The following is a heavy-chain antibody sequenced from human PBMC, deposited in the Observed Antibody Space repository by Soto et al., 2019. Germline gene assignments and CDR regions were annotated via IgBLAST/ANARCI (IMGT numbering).Heavy chain of an antibody. D-gene: IGHD4-17*01. CDR1: GGTFSSYT. CDR3: ARSHGDLSYWYFDL. Sequence: QVQLVQSGAEVKKPGSSVKVSCKASGGTFSSYTISWVRQAPGQGLEWMGRIIPILGIANYAPKFQGRVTITADKSTSTAYMALSSLRSEDTAVYYCARSHGDLSYWYFDLWGRGTLVTVSS. CDR2: IIPILGIA. V-gene: IGHV1-69*02. J-gene: IGHJ2*01.